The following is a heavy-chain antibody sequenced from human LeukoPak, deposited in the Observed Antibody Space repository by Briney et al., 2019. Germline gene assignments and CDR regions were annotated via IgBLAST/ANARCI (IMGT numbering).Heavy chain of an antibody. J-gene: IGHJ4*02. Sequence: SETLSLTCTVSGGSISSSSYYWGWIRQPPGKGLEWIGYIYYSGSTSYNPSLKSRVTISVDTSKNQFSLKLSSVTAADTAVYYCARATVGATTKLDYWGQGTLVTVSS. CDR2: IYYSGST. CDR3: ARATVGATTKLDY. D-gene: IGHD1-26*01. V-gene: IGHV4-61*05. CDR1: GGSISSSSYY.